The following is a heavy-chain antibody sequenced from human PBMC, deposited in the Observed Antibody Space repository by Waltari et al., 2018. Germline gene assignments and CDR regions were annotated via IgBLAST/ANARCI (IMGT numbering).Heavy chain of an antibody. CDR2: ISWNSGNI. CDR3: AKGHSGSYGLDS. Sequence: EVQLVESGGGLVQPGRSLRLCCAASGFTFDDYSMHWVRQAPGKGLEWVSGISWNSGNIGYADSVKGRFTISRDNAKNSLYLQMNSLRTGDTALYYCAKGHSGSYGLDSWGQGTLVTVSP. D-gene: IGHD1-26*01. V-gene: IGHV3-9*01. CDR1: GFTFDDYS. J-gene: IGHJ4*02.